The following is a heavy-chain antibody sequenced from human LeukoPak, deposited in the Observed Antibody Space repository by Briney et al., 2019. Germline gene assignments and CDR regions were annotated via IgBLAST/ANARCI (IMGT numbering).Heavy chain of an antibody. J-gene: IGHJ4*02. CDR3: ARSSGWRSQTYYFDY. D-gene: IGHD6-19*01. CDR2: IYYSGNT. CDR1: GVSIRSSNSY. Sequence: SETLSLTCTVSGVSIRSSNSYWGWIRQPPGKGLEWIGSIYYSGNTYYNASLKSQVSISIDTSKNQFSLKLSSVTAADTAVYYCARSSGWRSQTYYFDYWGQGTLVTVSS. V-gene: IGHV4-39*07.